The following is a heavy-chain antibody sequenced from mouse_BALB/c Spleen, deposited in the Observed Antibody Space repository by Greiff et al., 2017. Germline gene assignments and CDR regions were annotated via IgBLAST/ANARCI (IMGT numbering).Heavy chain of an antibody. D-gene: IGHD1-2*01. V-gene: IGHV2-9*02. Sequence: QVQLKESGPGLVAPSQSLSITCTVSGFSLTSYGVHWVRQPPGKGLEWLGVIWAGGSTNYNSALMSRLSISKDNSKSQVFLKMNSLQTDDTARYYCARESITTAFAYWGQGTLVTVSA. CDR2: IWAGGST. CDR3: ARESITTAFAY. CDR1: GFSLTSYG. J-gene: IGHJ3*01.